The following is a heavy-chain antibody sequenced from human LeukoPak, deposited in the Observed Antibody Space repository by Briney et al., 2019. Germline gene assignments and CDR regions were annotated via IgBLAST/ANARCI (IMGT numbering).Heavy chain of an antibody. CDR1: GFNFTNYG. CDR2: ISGSGGST. Sequence: PGRSLRLSCAASGFNFTNYGMHWVRQAPGKGLEWVSAISGSGGSTYYADSVKGRFTISRDNSKNTLYLQMNSLRAEDTAVYYCAKEALIVGATLAWFDPWGQGTLVTVSS. V-gene: IGHV3-23*01. D-gene: IGHD1-26*01. J-gene: IGHJ5*02. CDR3: AKEALIVGATLAWFDP.